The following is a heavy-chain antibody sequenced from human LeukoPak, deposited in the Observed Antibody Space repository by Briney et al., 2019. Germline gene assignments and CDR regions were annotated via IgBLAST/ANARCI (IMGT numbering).Heavy chain of an antibody. J-gene: IGHJ4*02. Sequence: GGSLRLSSAAAGFTVSSNYMNWVRQAPGKGLEWVSVIYSGGSTNYADSVMGRFTIARDNSKNTLYLQMNSLRAEDTAVYYWARDDYYGSRRGPLWGQGTLVTVSS. CDR3: ARDDYYGSRRGPL. D-gene: IGHD3-10*01. CDR1: GFTVSSNY. V-gene: IGHV3-66*01. CDR2: IYSGGST.